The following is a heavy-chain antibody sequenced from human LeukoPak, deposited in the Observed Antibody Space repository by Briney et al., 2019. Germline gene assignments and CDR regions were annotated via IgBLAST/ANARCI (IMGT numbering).Heavy chain of an antibody. CDR2: IYYRGDT. D-gene: IGHD6-25*01. J-gene: IGHJ3*01. CDR1: GGSVTSGDYY. CDR3: AREGAAAGTPRAFDL. Sequence: PSQTLSLTCTVSGGSVTSGDYYWTSIRQQPGKGLEWIGYIYYRGDTYYNPSLKSRLTMSVDTSKSQFSLMLRSLTAADTAVYYCAREGAAAGTPRAFDLWGQGTMVTVSS. V-gene: IGHV4-31*03.